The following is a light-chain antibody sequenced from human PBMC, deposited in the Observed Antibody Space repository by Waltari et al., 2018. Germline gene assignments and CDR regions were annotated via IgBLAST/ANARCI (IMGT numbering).Light chain of an antibody. CDR3: QRTYNAPRT. J-gene: IGKJ1*01. Sequence: DIQLTQSPSSLSASVADRVTMTCLVSQAISSYLTCYRKKPGKVPNLRIYSAPSLQSGVPSRFSVSGAGTDFTLTISSLQPEDVATYYGQRTYNAPRTFGQGTKVEIK. CDR1: QAISSY. V-gene: IGKV1-27*01. CDR2: SAP.